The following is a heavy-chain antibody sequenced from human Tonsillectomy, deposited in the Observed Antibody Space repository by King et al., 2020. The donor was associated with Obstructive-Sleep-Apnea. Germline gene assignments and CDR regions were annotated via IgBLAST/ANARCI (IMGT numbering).Heavy chain of an antibody. CDR1: GFTFDDYA. CDR3: AKGYNWNDSGWFDP. D-gene: IGHD1-1*01. J-gene: IGHJ5*02. CDR2: ISWNSGSI. V-gene: IGHV3-9*01. Sequence: VQLVESGGGLVQPGRTLRLSCAASGFTFDDYAMHWVRQAPGKGLEWVSGISWNSGSIGYADSVKGRFTISRDNAKNSLYLQMNSLRAEDTALYYCAKGYNWNDSGWFDPWGQGTLVTVSS.